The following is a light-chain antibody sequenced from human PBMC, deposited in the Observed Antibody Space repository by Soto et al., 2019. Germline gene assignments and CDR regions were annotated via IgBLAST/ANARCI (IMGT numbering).Light chain of an antibody. CDR1: QGISSW. CDR2: AAS. J-gene: IGKJ4*01. V-gene: IGKV1-12*01. CDR3: QQGNRFPPALT. Sequence: DIQLTQSPSSVSSSVGERVTITCRASQGISSWLAWYQQKPGKAPKLLIYAASSLHSGAPSRFSGGGSGTDFTLTISSLQPEDFAAYYCQQGNRFPPALTFGGGTKVEIK.